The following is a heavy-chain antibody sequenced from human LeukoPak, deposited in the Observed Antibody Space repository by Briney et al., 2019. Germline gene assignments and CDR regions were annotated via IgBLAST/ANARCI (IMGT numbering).Heavy chain of an antibody. CDR1: GYTLTELS. CDR3: ARDPRAVTRHLDY. V-gene: IGHV3-30*04. J-gene: IGHJ4*02. D-gene: IGHD4-17*01. Sequence: SCKVSGYTLTELSMHWVRQAPGKGPEWVAVISYDGSNKYYADSAKGRFTISRDNSKNTLYLQMNSLRAEDTAVYYCARDPRAVTRHLDYWGQGTLVTVSS. CDR2: ISYDGSNK.